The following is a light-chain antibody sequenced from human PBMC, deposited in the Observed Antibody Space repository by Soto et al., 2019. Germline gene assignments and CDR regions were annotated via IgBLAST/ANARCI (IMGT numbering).Light chain of an antibody. Sequence: ETLMTQSPATLSVSPGERATLSCRASQSVNTNLAWYQQKPGQVPRLIIYGASTRATGVPARFSGSGSGTEFTLTISSLQSEEFTVYYCQQYNNWPLYAFGQGTKVDIK. CDR3: QQYNNWPLYA. CDR1: QSVNTN. J-gene: IGKJ2*01. V-gene: IGKV3-15*01. CDR2: GAS.